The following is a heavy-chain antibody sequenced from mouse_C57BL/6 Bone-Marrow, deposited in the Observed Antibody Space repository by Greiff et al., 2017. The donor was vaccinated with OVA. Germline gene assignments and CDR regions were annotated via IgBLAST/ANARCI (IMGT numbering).Heavy chain of an antibody. D-gene: IGHD4-1*01. CDR1: GFTFSDYY. J-gene: IGHJ2*01. CDR2: ISNGGGST. CDR3: ARGGWDDYFDY. V-gene: IGHV5-12*01. Sequence: EVQRVESGGGLVQPGGSLKLSCAASGFTFSDYYMYWVRQTPEKRLEWVAYISNGGGSTYYPDTVKGRFTISRDNAKNTLYLQMSRLKSEDTAMYYCARGGWDDYFDYWGQGTTLTVSS.